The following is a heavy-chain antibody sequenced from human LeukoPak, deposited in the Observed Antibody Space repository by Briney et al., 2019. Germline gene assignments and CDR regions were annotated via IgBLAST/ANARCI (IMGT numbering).Heavy chain of an antibody. J-gene: IGHJ4*02. CDR2: IYYSGST. D-gene: IGHD3-10*01. V-gene: IGHV4-31*03. Sequence: SETLSFTCTVSGDSISSGGYYWSWIRQHPGKGLEWIGYIYYSGSTYYNPSLKSRVTISVDTSKNQLSLKLSSVTAADTAVYYCAREDGSGSYYNPQGGDYWGQGTLVTVSS. CDR1: GDSISSGGYY. CDR3: AREDGSGSYYNPQGGDY.